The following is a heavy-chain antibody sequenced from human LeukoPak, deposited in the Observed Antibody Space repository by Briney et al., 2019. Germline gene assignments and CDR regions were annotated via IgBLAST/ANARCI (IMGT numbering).Heavy chain of an antibody. CDR1: GYTFTGYY. CDR2: INPNSGGT. V-gene: IGHV1-2*04. J-gene: IGHJ4*02. Sequence: GASVKVSCKASGYTFTGYYMHWVRQAPGQGLEWMGWINPNSGGTNYAQKFQGWVTMTRDTSISTAYMELRSLRSDDTAVYYCARAPPIAVAGTADYWGQRTLVTVSS. CDR3: ARAPPIAVAGTADY. D-gene: IGHD6-19*01.